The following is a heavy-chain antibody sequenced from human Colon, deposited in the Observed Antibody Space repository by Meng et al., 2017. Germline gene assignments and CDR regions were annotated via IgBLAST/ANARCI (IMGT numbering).Heavy chain of an antibody. V-gene: IGHV1-2*06. CDR1: GYTLY. J-gene: IGHJ4*02. CDR3: ARESADGGSFDL. CDR2: INPRTGDT. Sequence: QVQLVQSGAEVKKPGASVTVSCKASGYTLYIHWVRLRPGEGLEWMGRINPRTGDTKSAQSFQGRVTMTRGTSTTTFSMDLRSLTTDDSAIYFCARESADGGSFDLWGQGTLVTVSS. D-gene: IGHD2-15*01.